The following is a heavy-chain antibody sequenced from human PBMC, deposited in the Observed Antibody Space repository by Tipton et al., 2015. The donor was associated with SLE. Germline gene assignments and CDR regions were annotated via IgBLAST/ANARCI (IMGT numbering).Heavy chain of an antibody. CDR1: GYSFTNYW. CDR3: ARDRRGWYFDL. D-gene: IGHD1-14*01. J-gene: IGHJ2*01. V-gene: IGHV5-51*03. Sequence: QLVQSGAAVKKPGESLKMSCKTSGYSFTNYWIGWVRQMPGQGLEYVGIIHPGESETRYSPSFQGQVTISADKSISTAYLQWVSLKASDTAIYYCARDRRGWYFDLWGRGTLVTVSS. CDR2: IHPGESET.